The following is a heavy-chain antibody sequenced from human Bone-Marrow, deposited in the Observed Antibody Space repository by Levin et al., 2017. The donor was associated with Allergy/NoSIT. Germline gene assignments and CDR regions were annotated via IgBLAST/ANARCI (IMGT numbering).Heavy chain of an antibody. J-gene: IGHJ4*02. V-gene: IGHV3-23*01. CDR2: ISDNGVET. CDR3: VREARYRYSDC. CDR1: GFTFSSYA. D-gene: IGHD3-16*02. Sequence: SCTASGFTFSSYAMTWVRQAPGKGLEWVSTISDNGVETYYADSVKGRFTISRDNAKNSLYLQMNSLRAEDTAVYYCVREARYRYSDCWGQGTLVTVSS.